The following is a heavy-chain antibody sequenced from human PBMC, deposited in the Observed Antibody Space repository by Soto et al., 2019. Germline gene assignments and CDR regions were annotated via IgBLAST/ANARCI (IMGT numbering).Heavy chain of an antibody. CDR2: VYYTGST. CDR1: GGSISNFY. V-gene: IGHV4-59*08. Sequence: SETLSLTCTVSGGSISNFYWSWTRQPPGKGLEWIGYVYYTGSTSYNPPLKRRVTFSADSSRGQFSLRLNSVTAADTAVYYCARTVLGPDLLADSFVDYYYYMDVWGQGTTVTVSS. D-gene: IGHD3-9*01. J-gene: IGHJ6*03. CDR3: ARTVLGPDLLADSFVDYYYYMDV.